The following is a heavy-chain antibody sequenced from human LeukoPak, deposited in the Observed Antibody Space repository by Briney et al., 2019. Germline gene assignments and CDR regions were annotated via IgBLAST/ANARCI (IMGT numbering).Heavy chain of an antibody. CDR1: GFTFSSYN. V-gene: IGHV3-21*01. J-gene: IGHJ6*04. CDR2: ISTSSNYI. CDR3: ARASLTDLSPLDV. D-gene: IGHD3-16*01. Sequence: GGSLRLSCAASGFTFSSYNMNWVRQAPGKGLDWVSSISTSSNYIYYADSVKGRFTISRDNAKNSLYLQMNSLRAEDTAVYYCARASLTDLSPLDVWGKGTTVTVSS.